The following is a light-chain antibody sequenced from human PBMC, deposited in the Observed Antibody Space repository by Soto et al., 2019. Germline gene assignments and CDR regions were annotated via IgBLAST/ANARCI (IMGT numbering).Light chain of an antibody. CDR1: HDITSF. CDR2: DAS. J-gene: IGKJ3*01. V-gene: IGKV1-33*01. Sequence: DIQMTQSPSSLSASVGDRVTITCQASHDITSFLNWYQHKPGRAPKLLIYDASILEAGVPTRFSGSGSGTHFTFTICSLQPEDVATYYCQHCDYLPIFGPGTTVDFK. CDR3: QHCDYLPI.